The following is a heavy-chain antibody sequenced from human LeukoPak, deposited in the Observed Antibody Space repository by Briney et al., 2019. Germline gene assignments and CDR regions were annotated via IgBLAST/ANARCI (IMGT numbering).Heavy chain of an antibody. CDR1: GGSITQTNY. V-gene: IGHV4-4*02. CDR2: VNLQGGT. Sequence: SGTLSLTCDVSGGSITQTNYWTWVRQPPGKGLEWIGEVNLQGGTNYNPSLLRRVAISVDTSANHVSLQMTSVTAADTAVYYCARDGYNYDSSGSRSMGIFDYLGQGTLVTVSS. D-gene: IGHD3-22*01. J-gene: IGHJ4*02. CDR3: ARDGYNYDSSGSRSMGIFDY.